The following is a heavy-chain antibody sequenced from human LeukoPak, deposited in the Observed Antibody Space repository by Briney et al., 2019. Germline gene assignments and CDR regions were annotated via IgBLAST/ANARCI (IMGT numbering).Heavy chain of an antibody. CDR2: IYYSGST. CDR1: GGSITNYY. J-gene: IGHJ4*02. V-gene: IGHV4-59*08. CDR3: ARHDYVDPFDY. Sequence: PSETLSLTCTGSGGSITNYYWSWIRQPPGKGLEWIGYIYYSGSTNYNPSLKSRVTISVDTSKNQFSLNLSSVTAADTAVYYCARHDYVDPFDYWGQGKLVTVSS. D-gene: IGHD4-17*01.